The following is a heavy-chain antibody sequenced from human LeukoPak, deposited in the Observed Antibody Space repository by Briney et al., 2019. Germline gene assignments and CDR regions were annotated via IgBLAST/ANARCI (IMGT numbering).Heavy chain of an antibody. CDR2: INTNTGNP. Sequence: ASVKVSCKASGYTFTSYAMNWVRQAPGQGLEWMGWINTNTGNPTYAQGFTGRFVFSLDTSVSTAYLQISSLKAEDTAVYYCARLGYCSGGSCYNPHDAFDIWGQGTMVTVSS. D-gene: IGHD2-15*01. CDR1: GYTFTSYA. J-gene: IGHJ3*02. CDR3: ARLGYCSGGSCYNPHDAFDI. V-gene: IGHV7-4-1*02.